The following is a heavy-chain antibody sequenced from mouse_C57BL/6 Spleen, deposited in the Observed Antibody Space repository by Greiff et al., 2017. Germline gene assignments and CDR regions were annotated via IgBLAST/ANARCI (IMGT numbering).Heavy chain of an antibody. Sequence: EVQLQQSGPELVKPGASVKMSCKASGYTFTDYNMHWVKQSHGKSLEWIGYINPNNGGTSSNQKFKGKATLTVNKSSSTAYMELRSLTSEDSAVFCCARSDYVSSYWFAYWGQGTLVTVSA. CDR1: GYTFTDYN. CDR3: ARSDYVSSYWFAY. D-gene: IGHD1-1*01. CDR2: INPNNGGT. V-gene: IGHV1-22*01. J-gene: IGHJ3*01.